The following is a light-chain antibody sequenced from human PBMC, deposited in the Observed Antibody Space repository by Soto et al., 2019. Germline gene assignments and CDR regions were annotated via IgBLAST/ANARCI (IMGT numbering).Light chain of an antibody. CDR2: GAS. CDR1: QSVSSN. J-gene: IGKJ1*01. CDR3: QQYNNWPPWT. Sequence: EIVMTQSPATLSVSPGERATLSCRASQSVSSNLAWYQQKPGQPPRLLIYGASTRATGIPARFSVSGSGTEFTLTISSLQSEDFAVYYFQQYNNWPPWTFGQGTKVEIK. V-gene: IGKV3-15*01.